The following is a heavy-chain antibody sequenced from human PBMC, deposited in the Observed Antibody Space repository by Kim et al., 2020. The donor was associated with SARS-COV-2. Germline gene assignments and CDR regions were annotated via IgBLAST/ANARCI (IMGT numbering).Heavy chain of an antibody. D-gene: IGHD3-10*01. V-gene: IGHV1-2*06. J-gene: IGHJ6*01. CDR2: INPDRGGT. CDR3: ARYQGGMLWFGEPTYYYGM. CDR1: GYPFTGYH. Sequence: ASVKVSCKASGYPFTGYHVHWVRQAPGQGLEWMGRINPDRGGTEYAQKFQGRVSMTRDTSISTVYMDFTRLTYGDTAIYYCARYQGGMLWFGEPTYYYGM.